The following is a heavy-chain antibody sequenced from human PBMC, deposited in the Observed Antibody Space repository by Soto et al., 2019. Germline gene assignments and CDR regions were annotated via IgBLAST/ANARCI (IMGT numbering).Heavy chain of an antibody. CDR3: AGSSSSGWYGPVY. CDR2: ISGSGGST. J-gene: IGHJ4*02. CDR1: GFTFRSYA. Sequence: GGSLILSCAASGFTFRSYAMSWVRQAPGKGLEWVSAISGSGGSTYYADSVKGRFTISRDNSKNTLYLQMNSLRAEDTAVYYCAGSSSSGWYGPVYWGQGTLVTVSS. D-gene: IGHD6-19*01. V-gene: IGHV3-23*01.